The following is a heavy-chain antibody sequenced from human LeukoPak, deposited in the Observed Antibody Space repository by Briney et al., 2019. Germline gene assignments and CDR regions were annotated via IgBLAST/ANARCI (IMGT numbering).Heavy chain of an antibody. CDR3: ARDRNSGWYYYGMDV. CDR1: GGSISSYY. V-gene: IGHV4-59*01. CDR2: IYYSGST. J-gene: IGHJ6*02. Sequence: SETLSLTCTVSGGSISSYYWSWIRQPPGKGLEWIGYIYYSGSTNYNPSLKRRVTISVDTSKNQFSLKLSSVTAADTAVYYCARDRNSGWYYYGMDVWGQGTTVTVSS. D-gene: IGHD6-19*01.